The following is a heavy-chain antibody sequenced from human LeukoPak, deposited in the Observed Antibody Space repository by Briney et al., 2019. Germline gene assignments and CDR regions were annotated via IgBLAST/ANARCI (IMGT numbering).Heavy chain of an antibody. CDR3: ARNSASARHNKTDY. D-gene: IGHD1-26*01. V-gene: IGHV3-33*01. CDR2: IWYDGSNK. J-gene: IGHJ4*02. CDR1: GFTFSSYG. Sequence: GGSLRLSCAASGFTFSSYGMHWVRQAPGKGLEWVAVIWYDGSNKYYADSVKGRFTISRDNSKNTLYLQMNSLRAEETAVTYCARNSASARHNKTDYWGQGTLVTVSS.